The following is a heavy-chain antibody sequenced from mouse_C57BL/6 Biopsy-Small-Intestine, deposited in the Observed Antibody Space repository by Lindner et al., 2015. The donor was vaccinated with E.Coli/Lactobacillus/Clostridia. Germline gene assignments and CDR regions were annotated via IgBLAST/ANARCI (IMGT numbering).Heavy chain of an antibody. J-gene: IGHJ3*01. Sequence: VQLQESGAELVRPGTSVKVSCKASGYAFTNYFIEWVKQGPGQGLEWIGVIYPGSGNTNYNEKFKDKATLTADTSSSTTYMQLSSLTSEDSAVYFCGREDFDYWGQGTLVTVSA. CDR3: GREDFDY. V-gene: IGHV1-54*01. CDR2: IYPGSGNT. CDR1: GYAFTNYF.